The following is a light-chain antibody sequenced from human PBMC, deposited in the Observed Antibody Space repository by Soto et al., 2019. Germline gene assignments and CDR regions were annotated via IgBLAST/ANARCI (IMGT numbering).Light chain of an antibody. J-gene: IGKJ1*01. CDR3: QQRDNWPPTWT. V-gene: IGKV1-6*01. Sequence: AIQMTQSPSSLSSSVGDRVTITCRASQGIRNDLGWYQQKPGKAPKLLIYDASSLESGVPSRFSGSVSGTEFTRTISSLEPEDFAVYYCQQRDNWPPTWTFGQGTKVDIK. CDR1: QGIRND. CDR2: DAS.